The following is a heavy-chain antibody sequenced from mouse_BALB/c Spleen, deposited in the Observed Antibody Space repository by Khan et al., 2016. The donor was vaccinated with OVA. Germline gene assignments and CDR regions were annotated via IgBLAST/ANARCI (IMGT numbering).Heavy chain of an antibody. V-gene: IGHV5-17*02. CDR3: AREDDGQWYFDV. CDR1: GFTFSSFG. J-gene: IGHJ1*01. D-gene: IGHD2-3*01. Sequence: EVELVESGGGLVQPGGSRKLSCAASGFTFSSFGMHWVRQAPEKGLEWVAYISSGSSSIYYADTVKGRFTISRDNPKNTLFLQMTSLRSEDTAMYYCAREDDGQWYFDVWGAGTTVTVSS. CDR2: ISSGSSSI.